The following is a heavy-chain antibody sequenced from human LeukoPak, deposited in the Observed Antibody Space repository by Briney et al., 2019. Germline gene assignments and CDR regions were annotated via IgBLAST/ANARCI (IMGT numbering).Heavy chain of an antibody. J-gene: IGHJ5*02. D-gene: IGHD3-10*01. V-gene: IGHV3-74*01. CDR3: ARDNWHYYGSGILFDP. CDR2: IKTDGSST. Sequence: GGSLRPSCVASGFTFSNYWMHWVRQAPGKGLVWVSRIKTDGSSTSYADSVKGRFTISRDNAKSTLYLQMDSLRAEDTAVYYCARDNWHYYGSGILFDPWGQGTLVTVSS. CDR1: GFTFSNYW.